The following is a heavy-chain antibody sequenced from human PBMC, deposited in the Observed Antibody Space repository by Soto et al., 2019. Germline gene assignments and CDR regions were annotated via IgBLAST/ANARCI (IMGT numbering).Heavy chain of an antibody. CDR2: VHPYEGTT. CDR1: GFTFTSYP. D-gene: IGHD5-12*01. CDR3: AREYYSSTTWIDY. Sequence: QVQLVQSPPEVKRPGASVKVSCKTSGFTFTSYPFIWVRQAPGQGLEWLAWVHPYEGTTKVAHQFRDRITLTTDTSAATVFMELTGLTSDDTAIYFCAREYYSSTTWIDYWGQGTLVAVSS. J-gene: IGHJ4*02. V-gene: IGHV1-18*04.